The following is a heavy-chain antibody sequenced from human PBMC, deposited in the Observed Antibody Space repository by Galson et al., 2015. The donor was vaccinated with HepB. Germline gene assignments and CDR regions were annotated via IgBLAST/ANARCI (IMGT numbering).Heavy chain of an antibody. J-gene: IGHJ4*02. CDR3: AEDPYLYSALSVTMAGFDY. CDR2: ISYDGSNK. CDR1: GFTFSNYG. Sequence: SLRLSCAASGFTFSNYGMHWVRQAPGKGLEWVAVISYDGSNKYYADSVKGRFTISRDNSKNTLYLQMNSLRAEDTALYYCAEDPYLYSALSVTMAGFDYWGRGTRVTVSS. D-gene: IGHD3-10*01. V-gene: IGHV3-30*18.